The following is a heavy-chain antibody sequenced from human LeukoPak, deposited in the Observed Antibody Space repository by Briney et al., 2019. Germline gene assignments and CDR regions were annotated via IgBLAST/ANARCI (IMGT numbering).Heavy chain of an antibody. Sequence: GGSLRLSCAASGFTFSSYSMTWVRQAPGKGLEWVSSISSSSSYIYYADSVKGRFTISRDNAKNSLYLQMNSLRAEDTAVYYCASELELGYCSGGSCYSGEYFQHWGQGTLVTVSS. CDR3: ASELELGYCSGGSCYSGEYFQH. CDR1: GFTFSSYS. D-gene: IGHD2-15*01. V-gene: IGHV3-21*01. CDR2: ISSSSSYI. J-gene: IGHJ1*01.